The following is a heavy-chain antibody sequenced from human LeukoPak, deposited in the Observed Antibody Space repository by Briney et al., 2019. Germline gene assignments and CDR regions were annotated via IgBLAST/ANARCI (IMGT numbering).Heavy chain of an antibody. Sequence: SVKVSCKASGGTFSSYAISWVRQAPGQGLEWMGGIIPIFGTANYAQKFQGRVTITADESTSTAYMELSSLRSEDTAVYYCAREWGYDFWSGYYTTAVDIWGQGTMVTVSS. J-gene: IGHJ3*02. CDR3: AREWGYDFWSGYYTTAVDI. CDR1: GGTFSSYA. CDR2: IIPIFGTA. D-gene: IGHD3-3*01. V-gene: IGHV1-69*13.